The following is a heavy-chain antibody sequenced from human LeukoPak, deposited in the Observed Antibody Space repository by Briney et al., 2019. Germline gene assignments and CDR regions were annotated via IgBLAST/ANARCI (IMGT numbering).Heavy chain of an antibody. J-gene: IGHJ6*02. CDR3: ATFAANYYYGIDV. V-gene: IGHV3-13*01. CDR2: IGTAGDT. Sequence: PGGSLRLSCAASGFTFSSYDMHWVRQATGKGLEGVSTIGTAGDTYYPGSVKGRFTISRENAKNSLYLQMNSLTAGDTAVYYCATFAANYYYGIDVWGQGTTVTVSS. CDR1: GFTFSSYD.